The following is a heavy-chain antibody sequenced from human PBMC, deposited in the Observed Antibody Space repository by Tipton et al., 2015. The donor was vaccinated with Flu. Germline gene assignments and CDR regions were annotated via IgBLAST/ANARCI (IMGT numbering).Heavy chain of an antibody. D-gene: IGHD6-13*01. V-gene: IGHV4-39*07. Sequence: TLSLTCTVSGGSISSSSYYWVWLRQPPGQGLEWIGSIYYSGSTYYNPSLKSRVTISVDTYKNQFSLKLSSVTAADTAVYYCARESDGSSWTGGAFDIWGQVTMLTAS. CDR3: ARESDGSSWTGGAFDI. CDR1: GGSISSSSYY. CDR2: IYYSGST. J-gene: IGHJ3*02.